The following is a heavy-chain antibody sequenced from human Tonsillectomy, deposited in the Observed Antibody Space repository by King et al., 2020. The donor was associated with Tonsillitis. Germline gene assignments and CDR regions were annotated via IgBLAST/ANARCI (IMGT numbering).Heavy chain of an antibody. D-gene: IGHD3-3*01. V-gene: IGHV3-21*01. CDR1: GFTFSSYA. J-gene: IGHJ4*02. CDR3: ARGTGGYYVIDY. CDR2: ISSSGSYM. Sequence: VQLVESGGGLVKPGGSLRLSCAASGFTFSSYAMNWVRQTPGKGLEWVSSISSSGSYMYYADSVKGRFTISRDNAKNSLYLQMNSRGAEDTAVYYCARGTGGYYVIDYWGQGTLVTVSS.